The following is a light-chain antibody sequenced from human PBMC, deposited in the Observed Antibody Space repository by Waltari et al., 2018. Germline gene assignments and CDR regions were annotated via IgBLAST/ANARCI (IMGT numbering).Light chain of an antibody. V-gene: IGKV3-11*01. CDR1: QSVSSY. J-gene: IGKJ3*01. Sequence: DIVLTQSPATLSLSLVERATLSCRASQSVSSYLAWYQQKPGQAPRLLIYDASNRATGIPARFSGSGSGTDFTLTISSLEPEDFAVYYCQQRSNWRFTFGPGTKVDIK. CDR2: DAS. CDR3: QQRSNWRFT.